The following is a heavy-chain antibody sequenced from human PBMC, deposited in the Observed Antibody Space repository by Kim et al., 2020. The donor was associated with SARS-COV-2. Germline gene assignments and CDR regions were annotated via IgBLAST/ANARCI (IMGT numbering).Heavy chain of an antibody. Sequence: GGSLRLSCAASGFTFDDYAMHWVRQAPGKGLEWVSGISWNSGSIGYADSVKGRFTISRDNAKNSLYLQMNSLRAEDTALYYCAKDITAGEQWLVFDGMDVWGQGTTVTVSS. V-gene: IGHV3-9*01. CDR1: GFTFDDYA. CDR3: AKDITAGEQWLVFDGMDV. CDR2: ISWNSGSI. J-gene: IGHJ6*02. D-gene: IGHD6-19*01.